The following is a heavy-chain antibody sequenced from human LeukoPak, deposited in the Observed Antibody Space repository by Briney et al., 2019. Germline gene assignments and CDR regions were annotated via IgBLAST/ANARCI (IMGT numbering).Heavy chain of an antibody. D-gene: IGHD6-13*01. CDR3: AKDFLSGGSSWYSDAFDI. Sequence: QPGRSLRLSCAASGFTFSSYGMHWVRQAPAKGRGWGAVISYDGSNKYYADSVKGRFTISRDNSKNTLYLQMNSLRAEDTAVYYCAKDFLSGGSSWYSDAFDIWGQGTMVTVSS. J-gene: IGHJ3*02. CDR2: ISYDGSNK. V-gene: IGHV3-30*18. CDR1: GFTFSSYG.